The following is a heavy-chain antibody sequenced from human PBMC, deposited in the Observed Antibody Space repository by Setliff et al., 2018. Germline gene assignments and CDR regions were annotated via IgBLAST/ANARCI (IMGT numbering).Heavy chain of an antibody. V-gene: IGHV4-39*07. D-gene: IGHD3-10*01. Sequence: SETLSLTCTVSGASISSGTYYWAWIRQPPGKGLEWIGEIYHDGNDKYTPSVHYSPSLKSRVTISIDTSKHQFSLKLSSVTAADTAVYYCARGGSLFDPWGQGTLVTVSS. CDR3: ARGGSLFDP. CDR1: GASISSGTYY. CDR2: IYHDGND. J-gene: IGHJ5*02.